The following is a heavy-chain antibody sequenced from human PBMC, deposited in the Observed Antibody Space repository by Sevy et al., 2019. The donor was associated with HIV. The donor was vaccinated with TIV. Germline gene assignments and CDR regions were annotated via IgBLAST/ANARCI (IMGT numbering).Heavy chain of an antibody. CDR2: IKSKTDGGTT. CDR3: TTRVREVVTAIPLGMDV. D-gene: IGHD2-21*02. J-gene: IGHJ6*02. CDR1: GFTFSNAW. Sequence: GGSLRLSCAGSGFTFSNAWMTWVRQAPGKGLEWVGHIKSKTDGGTTEYAAPVKGRFTISRDDSKDTLYLQMNNLKSEDTAVYYCTTRVREVVTAIPLGMDVWGRRTTVTVSS. V-gene: IGHV3-15*01.